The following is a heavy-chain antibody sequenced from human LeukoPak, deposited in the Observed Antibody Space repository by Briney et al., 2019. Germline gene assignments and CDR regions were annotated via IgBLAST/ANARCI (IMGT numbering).Heavy chain of an antibody. Sequence: SETLSLTCAVYGGSFSGYYWSWIRQPPGKGLEWIGEINHSGSTNYNPSLKSRVTISVDTSKNQFSLKLSSVTAADTAVYYCARGLWKVATNWGQGTLVTVSS. V-gene: IGHV4-34*01. CDR2: INHSGST. J-gene: IGHJ4*02. CDR3: ARGLWKVATN. CDR1: GGSFSGYY. D-gene: IGHD5-12*01.